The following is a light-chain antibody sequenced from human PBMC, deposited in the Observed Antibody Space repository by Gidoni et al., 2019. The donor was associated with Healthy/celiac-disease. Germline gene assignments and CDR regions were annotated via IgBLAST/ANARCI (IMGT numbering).Light chain of an antibody. CDR2: AAS. V-gene: IGKV1-39*01. CDR1: QSISSY. Sequence: DIQMTQSPSSLSASVGDRVTITCRASQSISSYLHWYQQKPGKAPKLLIYAASSLHSGVPSRFSGSGSGTDFTLTISSLQPEDFATYYCQQGYSTPRTFXXXTKLEIK. CDR3: QQGYSTPRT. J-gene: IGKJ2*01.